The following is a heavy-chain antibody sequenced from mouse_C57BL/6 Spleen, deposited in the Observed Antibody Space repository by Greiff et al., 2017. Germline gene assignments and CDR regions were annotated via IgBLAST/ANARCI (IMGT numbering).Heavy chain of an antibody. Sequence: ESGPGLVKPSQSLSLTCSVTGYSITSGYYWIWIRQFPGNKLEWMGYISYDGSNNYNPSLKNRISITRDTSKNQFFLKLNSVTTEDTATYYFGSRFFIPSVYFRHWGQRTPPTVSS. CDR1: GYSITSGYY. V-gene: IGHV3-6*01. J-gene: IGHJ2*01. D-gene: IGHD1-1*01. CDR3: GSRFFIPSVYFRH. CDR2: ISYDGSN.